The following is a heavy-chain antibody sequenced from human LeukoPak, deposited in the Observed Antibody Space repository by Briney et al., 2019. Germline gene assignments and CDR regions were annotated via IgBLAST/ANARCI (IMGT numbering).Heavy chain of an antibody. Sequence: SVKVSCKASGYTFTGYYMHWVRQAPGQGLEWMGGIIPIFGTANYAQKFQGRVTITADESTSTAYMELSSLRSEDTAVYYCASELGYCSSTSCRGNWGQGTLVTVSS. CDR1: GYTFTGYY. V-gene: IGHV1-69*13. J-gene: IGHJ4*02. CDR3: ASELGYCSSTSCRGN. CDR2: IIPIFGTA. D-gene: IGHD2-2*01.